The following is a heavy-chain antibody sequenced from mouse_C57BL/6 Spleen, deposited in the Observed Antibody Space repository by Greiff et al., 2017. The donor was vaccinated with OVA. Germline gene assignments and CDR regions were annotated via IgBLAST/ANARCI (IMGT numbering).Heavy chain of an antibody. CDR3: ARSGGSSPAGFAY. D-gene: IGHD1-1*01. V-gene: IGHV1-50*01. J-gene: IGHJ3*01. CDR2: IDPSDSYT. CDR1: GYTFTSYW. Sequence: QVQLKQPGAELVKPGASVKLSCKASGYTFTSYWMQWVKQRPGQGLEWIGEIDPSDSYTNSNQQFKGKAPLTVDTSSSTAYMQRSSLTAEDSAVYYCARSGGSSPAGFAYWGQGTLVTVSA.